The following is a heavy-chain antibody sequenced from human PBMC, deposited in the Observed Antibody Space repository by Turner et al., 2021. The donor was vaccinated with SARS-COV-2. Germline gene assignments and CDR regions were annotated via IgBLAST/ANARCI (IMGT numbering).Heavy chain of an antibody. J-gene: IGHJ6*02. Sequence: QLRQPCPGLVKPSQTLSPPCTVSGGSIRGGDCYWSWVRQPPGKGLEWIGSIDYSGSTYYNPSLKSRVTISGDTSKNQVSVKLSSVTAADTAVYYCAMAHNYYYGMDVWGQGTTVTVSS. CDR1: GGSIRGGDCY. CDR2: IDYSGST. CDR3: AMAHNYYYGMDV. V-gene: IGHV4-39*01.